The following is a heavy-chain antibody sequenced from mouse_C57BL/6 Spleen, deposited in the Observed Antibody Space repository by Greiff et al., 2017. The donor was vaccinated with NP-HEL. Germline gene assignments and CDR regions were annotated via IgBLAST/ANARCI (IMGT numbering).Heavy chain of an antibody. V-gene: IGHV1-62-2*01. CDR1: GYTFTEYT. Sequence: QVQLKESGAELVKPGASVKLSCKASGYTFTEYTIHWVKQRSGQGLEWIGWFYPGSGSIKYNEKFKDKATLTADKSSSTVYMELSRLTSEESAVYFCARHEEVLRRPVGGFAYWGQGTLVTVSA. D-gene: IGHD2-4*01. CDR3: ARHEEVLRRPVGGFAY. CDR2: FYPGSGSI. J-gene: IGHJ3*01.